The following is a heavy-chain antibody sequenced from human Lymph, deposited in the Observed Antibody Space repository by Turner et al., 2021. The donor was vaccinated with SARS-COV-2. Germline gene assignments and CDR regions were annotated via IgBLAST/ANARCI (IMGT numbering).Heavy chain of an antibody. CDR1: GGSMNSNY. CDR3: ARETVNNWVDP. V-gene: IGHV4-59*01. J-gene: IGHJ5*02. Sequence: QVQLQESGPRLVKPLETLSLTVTVSGGSMNSNYWSWIRQPPGKRLEWIGYIYYRGSTNYNPSLESRVTISVDTSRNQFSLNLTSVTAADTAIYYCARETVNNWVDPWGQGTLVTVSS. D-gene: IGHD2-21*02. CDR2: IYYRGST.